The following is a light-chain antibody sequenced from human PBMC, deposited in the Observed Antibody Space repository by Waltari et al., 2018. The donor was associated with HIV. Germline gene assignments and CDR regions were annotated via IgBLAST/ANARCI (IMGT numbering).Light chain of an antibody. Sequence: QSVLTQPPSASGTPGQRVTIPCSGTSSHIGSYYVYWYQQLPGTPPKLLIYRNNQRPSGVPDRFSGSKSGTSASLAISGLRSEDEADYYCAAWDGSHVVFGGGTKLTVL. CDR2: RNN. CDR3: AAWDGSHVV. V-gene: IGLV1-47*01. J-gene: IGLJ2*01. CDR1: SSHIGSYY.